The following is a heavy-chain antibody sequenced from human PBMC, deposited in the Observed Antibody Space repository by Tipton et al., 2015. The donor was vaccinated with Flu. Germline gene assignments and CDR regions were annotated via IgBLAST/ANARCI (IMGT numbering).Heavy chain of an antibody. D-gene: IGHD6-6*01. CDR3: ARGGSSSADY. CDR2: ISSSGSTI. V-gene: IGHV3-48*03. CDR1: GFTFSSYE. Sequence: SLRLSCAASGFTFSSYEMNWVRQAPGKGLEWVSYISSSGSTIYYADSVKGRFTISRGNAKNSLYLQMNSLRAEDTAVYYCARGGSSSADYWGQGTLVTVSS. J-gene: IGHJ4*02.